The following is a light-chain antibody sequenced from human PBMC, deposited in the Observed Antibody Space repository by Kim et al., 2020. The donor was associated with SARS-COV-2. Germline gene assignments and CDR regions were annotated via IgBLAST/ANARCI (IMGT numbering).Light chain of an antibody. J-gene: IGKJ4*01. V-gene: IGKV3-15*01. Sequence: EIVMTQSPVTLSVSPEERATLSCRASQSVSSNLVWYQQKPGQAPRLLIYDASTRATGIPARFSGSGSGTEFTLTISSLQSEDFAVYFCQQYENWPITFGGGTKVDI. CDR3: QQYENWPIT. CDR1: QSVSSN. CDR2: DAS.